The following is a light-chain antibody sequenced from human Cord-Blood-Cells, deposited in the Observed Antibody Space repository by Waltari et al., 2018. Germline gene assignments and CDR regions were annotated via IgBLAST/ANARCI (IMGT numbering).Light chain of an antibody. CDR2: DAS. J-gene: IGKJ4*01. Sequence: PGERATLSCRASQSVSSYLAWYQQKPGQAPRLLIYDASNRATGIPARFSGSGSGTDFTLTISSLEPEDFAVYYCQQRSNWPPTFGGGTKVEIK. CDR3: QQRSNWPPT. CDR1: QSVSSY. V-gene: IGKV3-11*01.